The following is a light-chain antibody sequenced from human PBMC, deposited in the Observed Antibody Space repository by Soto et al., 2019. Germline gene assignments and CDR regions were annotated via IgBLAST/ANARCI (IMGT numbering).Light chain of an antibody. CDR2: GNN. CDR1: SSNIGAGYD. CDR3: QSYDSSLSGWV. Sequence: QSALTQPPSVSGAPGQRVTISCTGSSSNIGAGYDVHWYQQLPGTAPKLLISGNNNRPSGVPDRFSGSKSGTSASLAITGLQAEDDADYYCQSYDSSLSGWVFGGGTKLTVL. J-gene: IGLJ3*02. V-gene: IGLV1-40*01.